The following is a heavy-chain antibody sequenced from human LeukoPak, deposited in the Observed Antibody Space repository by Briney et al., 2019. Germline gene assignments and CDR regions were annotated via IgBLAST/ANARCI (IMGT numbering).Heavy chain of an antibody. J-gene: IGHJ4*02. CDR1: GFTFGDYA. Sequence: GGSLRLSCTASGFTFGDYAMSWFRQAPGKRLEWVGFIRSKAYGGTTEYAASVKGRFTISRDDSKSIAYLQMNSLKTEDTAVYYCARSAAVAGTIPDYWGQGTLVTVSS. V-gene: IGHV3-49*03. CDR3: ARSAAVAGTIPDY. CDR2: IRSKAYGGTT. D-gene: IGHD6-19*01.